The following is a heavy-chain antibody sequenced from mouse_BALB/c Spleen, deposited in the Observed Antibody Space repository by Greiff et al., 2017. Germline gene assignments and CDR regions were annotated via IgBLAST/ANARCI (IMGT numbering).Heavy chain of an antibody. J-gene: IGHJ4*01. CDR2: INPSSGYT. CDR1: GYTFTSYT. V-gene: IGHV1-4*01. D-gene: IGHD1-2*01. CDR3: AREGITTAYYYAMDY. Sequence: QVQLQQSGAELARPGASVKMSCKASGYTFTSYTMHWVKQRPGQGLEWIGYINPSSGYTNYNQKFKDKATLTADKSSSTAYMQLSSLTSEDSAVYYCAREGITTAYYYAMDYWGQGTSVTVSS.